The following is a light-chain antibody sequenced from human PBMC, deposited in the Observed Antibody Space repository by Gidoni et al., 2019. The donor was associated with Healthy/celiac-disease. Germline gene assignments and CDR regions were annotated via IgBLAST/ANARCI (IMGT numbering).Light chain of an antibody. CDR2: DAA. Sequence: EIVLTQSPATLSLSPGERATLPSRASQSVSSYLAWYQQKPGQAPRLLIYDAANRAPGIPARFSGSGSGTDCTLTIISLEPEDFAVYYGQQRSNWRLTVGGGTKVEIK. V-gene: IGKV3-11*01. J-gene: IGKJ4*01. CDR3: QQRSNWRLT. CDR1: QSVSSY.